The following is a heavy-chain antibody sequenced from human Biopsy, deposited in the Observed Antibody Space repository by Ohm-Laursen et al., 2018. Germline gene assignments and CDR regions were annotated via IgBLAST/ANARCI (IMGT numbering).Heavy chain of an antibody. CDR2: IFYRGST. CDR3: AGHSFGSGRDF. CDR1: GGSISNNNYY. D-gene: IGHD3-10*01. J-gene: IGHJ4*02. Sequence: SETLSLTCTVSGGSISNNNYYWGWIRQPPGKGLEWIGSIFYRGSTHYKPSLKSRVNMSVDTSKNQFSLKLNSVAAADTAVYYCAGHSFGSGRDFWGQGTLVTVSS. V-gene: IGHV4-39*01.